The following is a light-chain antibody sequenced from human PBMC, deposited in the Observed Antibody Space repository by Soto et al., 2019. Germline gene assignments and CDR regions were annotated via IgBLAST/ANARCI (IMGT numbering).Light chain of an antibody. CDR2: DVS. J-gene: IGLJ3*02. Sequence: QSVLTQPRSVSGSPGQSVTISCTGTSSDVGGYNYVSWYQQYSGKAPKLVIYDVSKRPSGVPDRFSGSKSDNTASLTISGLQAEDEADYYCCSYAGSYPSWVFRRGTPLTVL. V-gene: IGLV2-11*01. CDR1: SSDVGGYNY. CDR3: CSYAGSYPSWV.